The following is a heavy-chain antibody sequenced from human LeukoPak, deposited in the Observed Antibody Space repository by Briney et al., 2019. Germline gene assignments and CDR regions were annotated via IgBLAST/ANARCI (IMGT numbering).Heavy chain of an antibody. D-gene: IGHD6-19*01. V-gene: IGHV4-34*01. CDR2: INHSGST. CDR1: GGSFSGYY. J-gene: IGHJ4*02. Sequence: SETLSLTCAVYGGSFSGYYWSWIRQPPGKGLEWIGEINHSGSTSYKPSLKSRVTISLDTSKNQFSLRLSSVTAADTAVYYCARARGGGWHSFDYWGQGTLVTVSS. CDR3: ARARGGGWHSFDY.